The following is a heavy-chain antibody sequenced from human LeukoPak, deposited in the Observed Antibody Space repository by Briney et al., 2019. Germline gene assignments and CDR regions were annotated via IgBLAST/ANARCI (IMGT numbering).Heavy chain of an antibody. Sequence: GGSLRLSFAASGFTFSSYSMNWVRQAPGKGLEWVSSISSISSYIYYSDSVKGRFTISRDNAKNSLYLQINSLRAEDTAVYYCARNYGSGSYLDYYYGMDVWGKGTTVTVSS. V-gene: IGHV3-21*06. CDR3: ARNYGSGSYLDYYYGMDV. D-gene: IGHD3-10*01. CDR1: GFTFSSYS. J-gene: IGHJ6*04. CDR2: ISSISSYI.